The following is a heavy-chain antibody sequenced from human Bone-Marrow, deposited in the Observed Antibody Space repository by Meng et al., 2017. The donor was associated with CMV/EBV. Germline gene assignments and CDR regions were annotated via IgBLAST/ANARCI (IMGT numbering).Heavy chain of an antibody. D-gene: IGHD6-19*01. Sequence: ASVKVSCKASGYTFTSYYMHWVRQAPGQGLEWMGVINPNGGTTAYAQKFQGRVTMTGDTSTSTIYMELNSLRSEDTAVYYCARLEAVAGKAGMDVWGQGTTVTVYS. CDR2: INPNGGTT. CDR1: GYTFTSYY. CDR3: ARLEAVAGKAGMDV. J-gene: IGHJ6*01. V-gene: IGHV1-46*01.